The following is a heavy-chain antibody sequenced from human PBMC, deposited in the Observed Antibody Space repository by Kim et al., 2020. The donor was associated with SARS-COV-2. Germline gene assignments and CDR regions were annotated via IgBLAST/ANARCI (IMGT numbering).Heavy chain of an antibody. D-gene: IGHD3-10*01. CDR1: GFRFSSYA. J-gene: IGHJ4*02. Sequence: GGSLRLSCASSGFRFSSYAMSWVRQAPGKGLEWVAGINGRGGTRYYADSVKGRFTISRDESTNTLYLQMNSLKVDDTAVYFCAKGESYGSGPYYIDYWGQGPLVTVSA. CDR3: AKGESYGSGPYYIDY. V-gene: IGHV3-23*01. CDR2: INGRGGTR.